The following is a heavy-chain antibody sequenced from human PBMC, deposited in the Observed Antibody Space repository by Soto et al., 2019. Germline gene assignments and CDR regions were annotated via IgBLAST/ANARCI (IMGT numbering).Heavy chain of an antibody. D-gene: IGHD5-12*01. CDR1: GFSFSTYG. J-gene: IGHJ4*02. CDR2: VSGGSGTT. CDR3: AKLNGYGDH. Sequence: EVQLLESGGGLVQPGGSLRLSCAVSGFSFSTYGVTWVRQAPGKGLEWVSGVSGGSGTTHYADSVKGRFTITGDTSKNTVYLQMNSLRVGDTAVYYCAKLNGYGDHWGQGTLVPVSS. V-gene: IGHV3-23*01.